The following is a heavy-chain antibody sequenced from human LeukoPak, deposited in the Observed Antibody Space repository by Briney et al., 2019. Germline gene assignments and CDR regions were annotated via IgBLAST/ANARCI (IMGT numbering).Heavy chain of an antibody. CDR3: AKEAYYYDSSGYYYANAFDI. CDR2: ISGSGGST. V-gene: IGHV3-23*01. CDR1: GFTFSSYA. J-gene: IGHJ3*02. Sequence: GAYLRLSCAASGFTFSSYAMSWVRQAPGKGLEWVSAISGSGGSTYYADSVKGRFTISRDNSKNTLYLQMNSLRAEDTAVYYCAKEAYYYDSSGYYYANAFDIWGQGTMVTVSS. D-gene: IGHD3-22*01.